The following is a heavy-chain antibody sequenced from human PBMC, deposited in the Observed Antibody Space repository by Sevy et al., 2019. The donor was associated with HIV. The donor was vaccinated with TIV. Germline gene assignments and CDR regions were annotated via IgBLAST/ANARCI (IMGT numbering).Heavy chain of an antibody. D-gene: IGHD6-19*01. CDR2: IYPGDSDT. Sequence: GESLKIPCKGSGYSFTSYWIGWVRQMPGKGLEWMGIIYPGDSDTRYSPSFQGQVTISADKSISTAYLQWSSLKASDTAMYYCARTSRGYSSGWFRDAFDIWGQGTMVTVSS. V-gene: IGHV5-51*01. CDR3: ARTSRGYSSGWFRDAFDI. CDR1: GYSFTSYW. J-gene: IGHJ3*02.